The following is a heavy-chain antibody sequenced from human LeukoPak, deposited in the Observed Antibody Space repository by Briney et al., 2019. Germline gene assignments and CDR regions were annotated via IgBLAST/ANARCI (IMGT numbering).Heavy chain of an antibody. Sequence: PSETLPLTCTVSGGSISSSSYYWGWIRQPPGKGLEWIGSIYYSGSTYYNPSLKSRVTISVDTSKNQFSLKLSSVTAADTAVYYCARQQWLEPFDYWGQGTLVTVSS. CDR1: GGSISSSSYY. CDR2: IYYSGST. J-gene: IGHJ4*02. D-gene: IGHD6-19*01. CDR3: ARQQWLEPFDY. V-gene: IGHV4-39*01.